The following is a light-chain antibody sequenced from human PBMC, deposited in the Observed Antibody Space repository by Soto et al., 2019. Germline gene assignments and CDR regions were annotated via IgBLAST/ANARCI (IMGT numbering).Light chain of an antibody. Sequence: QSVLTQPASVSASPGQSITISCTGTSTDVCCYNYVSCYQQHPGKAPKLMIYDVSNRPSEVSNRFSGSKSGNTASLTISGLQAEDEADYYCSSYTSSSTLVFGTGSKVTVL. CDR3: SSYTSSSTLV. CDR1: STDVCCYNY. J-gene: IGLJ1*01. V-gene: IGLV2-14*01. CDR2: DVS.